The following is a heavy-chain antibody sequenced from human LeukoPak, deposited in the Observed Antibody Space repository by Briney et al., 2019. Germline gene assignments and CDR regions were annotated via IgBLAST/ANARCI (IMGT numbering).Heavy chain of an antibody. CDR1: GFTFSSYG. CDR2: ISDSGGST. J-gene: IGHJ4*02. Sequence: PGGSLRLSCVASGFTFSSYGMSWVRQAPGKGLEWVSTISDSGGSTYYADFVKGRFTISRDNSKNTLYLQMNSLRAEDTAVYYCAKDSMYSSGWYDYWGQGTLVTVSS. V-gene: IGHV3-23*01. D-gene: IGHD6-19*01. CDR3: AKDSMYSSGWYDY.